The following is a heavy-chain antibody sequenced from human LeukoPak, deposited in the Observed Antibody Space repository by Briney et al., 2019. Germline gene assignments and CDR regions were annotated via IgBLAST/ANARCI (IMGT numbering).Heavy chain of an antibody. CDR3: ARGPGIAVAGVFDY. D-gene: IGHD6-19*01. CDR1: GYTFTSYG. J-gene: IGHJ4*02. CDR2: ISGHNGHT. V-gene: IGHV1-18*04. Sequence: ASVRVSCKASGYTFTSYGINWVRQAPGQGLEWMGWISGHNGHTNYVQKMQGRVTMTTDTSTNTAYMELRNLTSDDTAVYYCARGPGIAVAGVFDYWGQGSLVTVSS.